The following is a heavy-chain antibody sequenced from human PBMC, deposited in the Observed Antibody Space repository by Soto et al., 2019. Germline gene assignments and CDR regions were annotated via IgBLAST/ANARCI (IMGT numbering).Heavy chain of an antibody. Sequence: PGGSLRLSCAASGFTFSSYGMHWVRQAPGKGLEWVAVISYDGSNKYYADSVKGRFTISRDNSKNTLYLQMNSLRAEDTAVYYCARAASTLNYDSSGYYYQVAAFDIWGQGTMVTVSS. D-gene: IGHD3-22*01. CDR1: GFTFSSYG. CDR2: ISYDGSNK. V-gene: IGHV3-30*03. J-gene: IGHJ3*02. CDR3: ARAASTLNYDSSGYYYQVAAFDI.